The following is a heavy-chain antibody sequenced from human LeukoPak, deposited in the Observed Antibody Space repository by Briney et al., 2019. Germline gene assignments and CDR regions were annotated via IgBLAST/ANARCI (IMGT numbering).Heavy chain of an antibody. D-gene: IGHD6-19*01. CDR1: GGSFSGYY. Sequence: SETLSLTCAVYGGSFSGYYWSWIRQPPGKGLEWIGEINHSGSTNYNPSLKSRVTISVDTSKNQFSLKLSSVTAADTAVYYCARGPRSIAVAGREVHWFDPWGQGTLVTVSS. V-gene: IGHV4-34*01. CDR2: INHSGST. J-gene: IGHJ5*02. CDR3: ARGPRSIAVAGREVHWFDP.